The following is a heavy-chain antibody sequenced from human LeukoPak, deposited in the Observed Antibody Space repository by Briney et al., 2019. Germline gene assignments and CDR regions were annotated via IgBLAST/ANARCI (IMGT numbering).Heavy chain of an antibody. Sequence: ASVKVSCKASGYTFTSYGISWVRQAPGQGLEWMGWIGAYNGNTNYAQKLQGRVTMTTDTSTSTAYMELRSLRSDDTAVYYCARDHEPPYSSSWYGYWGQGTLVTVSS. J-gene: IGHJ4*02. V-gene: IGHV1-18*01. CDR1: GYTFTSYG. CDR3: ARDHEPPYSSSWYGY. D-gene: IGHD6-13*01. CDR2: IGAYNGNT.